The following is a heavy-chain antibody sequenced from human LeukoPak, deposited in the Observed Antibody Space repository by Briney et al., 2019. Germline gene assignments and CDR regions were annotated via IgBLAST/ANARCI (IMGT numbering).Heavy chain of an antibody. CDR1: GFIFNSYA. Sequence: GGSLRLSCAASGFIFNSYAMHWVRQAPGKGLEWVSAISGSGGSTYYADSVKGRFTISRDNSKNTLYLQMNSLRAEDTAVYYCAKDVGYGTAEYFQHWGQGTLVTVSS. D-gene: IGHD5-18*01. J-gene: IGHJ1*01. CDR2: ISGSGGST. CDR3: AKDVGYGTAEYFQH. V-gene: IGHV3-23*01.